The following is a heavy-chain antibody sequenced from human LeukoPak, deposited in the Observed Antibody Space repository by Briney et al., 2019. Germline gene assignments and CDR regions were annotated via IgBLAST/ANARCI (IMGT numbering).Heavy chain of an antibody. CDR3: ARDFSPDAFDI. Sequence: PGGSLRLSCAASGFTLSSYSMNWVRQAPGKGLEWVSYISSSSSTIYYADSVKGRFTISRDNAKNSLYLQMNSLRAEDTAVYYCARDFSPDAFDIWGQGTMVTVSS. CDR2: ISSSSSTI. J-gene: IGHJ3*02. CDR1: GFTLSSYS. V-gene: IGHV3-48*01.